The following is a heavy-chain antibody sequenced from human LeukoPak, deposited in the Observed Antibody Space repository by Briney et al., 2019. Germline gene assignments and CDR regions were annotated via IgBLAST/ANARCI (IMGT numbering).Heavy chain of an antibody. J-gene: IGHJ6*03. Sequence: PSETLSLTCTVSGGSISSYYWSWIGQPAGKGLEWIGRIYTSGSTNYNPSLKSRVTMSVDTSKNQFSLKLSSVTAADTAVYYCARVGPYYYYYYMDVWGKGTTVTISS. CDR1: GGSISSYY. V-gene: IGHV4-4*07. CDR2: IYTSGST. CDR3: ARVGPYYYYYYMDV.